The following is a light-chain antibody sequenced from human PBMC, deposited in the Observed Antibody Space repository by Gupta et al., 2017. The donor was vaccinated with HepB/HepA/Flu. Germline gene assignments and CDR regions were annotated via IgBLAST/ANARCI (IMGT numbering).Light chain of an antibody. J-gene: IGLJ3*02. CDR1: SSDVGGYNY. CDR2: DVS. Sequence: ALTQPASVSGSPGQSITISCTGTSSDVGGYNYVSWYQQHPGKAPKLMIYDVSNRPSGVSNRFSGSKSGNTASLTISGLQAEDEADYYCSSYTSSSTWVFGGGTKLTVL. V-gene: IGLV2-14*01. CDR3: SSYTSSSTWV.